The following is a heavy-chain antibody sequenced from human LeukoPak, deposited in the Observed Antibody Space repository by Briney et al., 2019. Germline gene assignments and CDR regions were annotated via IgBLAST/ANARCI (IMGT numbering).Heavy chain of an antibody. CDR3: ARHLQWPDAFDI. Sequence: PSETLSLTCTVSGGSISSSSYYWGWIRQPPGKGLEWIGSIYYSGSTYYNPSLKSRVTISVDTSKNQFSLKLSSVTAADTAVYYCARHLQWPDAFDIWGQGTMVTVSS. CDR1: GGSISSSSYY. D-gene: IGHD6-19*01. CDR2: IYYSGST. V-gene: IGHV4-39*01. J-gene: IGHJ3*02.